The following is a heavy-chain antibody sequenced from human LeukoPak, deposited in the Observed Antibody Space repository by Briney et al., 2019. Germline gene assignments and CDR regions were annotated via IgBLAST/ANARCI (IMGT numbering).Heavy chain of an antibody. CDR2: IRYDGSNK. CDR3: AKGRLPAAYYYYMDV. D-gene: IGHD2-2*01. V-gene: IGHV3-30*02. CDR1: GFTFSIYA. J-gene: IGHJ6*03. Sequence: GGSLRLSCAASGFTFSIYAMSWVRQAPGKGLEWVAFIRYDGSNKYYADSVKGRFTISRDNSKNTLYLQMNSLRAEDTAVYYCAKGRLPAAYYYYMDVWGKGTTVTVSS.